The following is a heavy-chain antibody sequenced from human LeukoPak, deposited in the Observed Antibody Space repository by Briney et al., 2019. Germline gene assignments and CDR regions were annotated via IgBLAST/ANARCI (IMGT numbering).Heavy chain of an antibody. CDR3: ARDEVSLTGKRVDY. D-gene: IGHD1-20*01. Sequence: ASVKVSCKASGYTFTSHGISWVRQAPGQGLEWMGWISGYNGNTNYAQKFQGRVTMTTDTSTSTAYMEVRSLRSDDTAVYYCARDEVSLTGKRVDYWGQRTLVTVSS. V-gene: IGHV1-18*01. CDR2: ISGYNGNT. J-gene: IGHJ4*02. CDR1: GYTFTSHG.